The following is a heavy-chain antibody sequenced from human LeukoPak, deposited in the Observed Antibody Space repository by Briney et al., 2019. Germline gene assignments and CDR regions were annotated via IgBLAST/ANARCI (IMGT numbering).Heavy chain of an antibody. V-gene: IGHV3-23*01. CDR1: GFTFSNYA. CDR3: AKVGGTYDADYFDY. Sequence: AGGSLRLSCAASGFTFSNYAMSWVRQAPGKGLEWVSGISGGGGSTYYADSVKGRFTISRDNSKNTLYLQMNSPRAGDTAVYYCAKVGGTYDADYFDYWGQGTLVTVSS. J-gene: IGHJ4*02. CDR2: ISGGGGST. D-gene: IGHD1-26*01.